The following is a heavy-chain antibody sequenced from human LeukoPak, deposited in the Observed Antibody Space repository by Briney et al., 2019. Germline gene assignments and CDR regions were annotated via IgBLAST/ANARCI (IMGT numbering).Heavy chain of an antibody. CDR3: ARDRHSTGWYYFDY. D-gene: IGHD6-19*01. J-gene: IGHJ4*02. Sequence: GGSLRLSCAASGLTFSRYSMNWVRQTPGKGLEWVSYINSGSTTIYYADSVKGRFTISRDNAKNSLYLQMNSLRDEDTAVYYCARDRHSTGWYYFDYWGQGTLVTSPQ. CDR2: INSGSTTI. CDR1: GLTFSRYS. V-gene: IGHV3-48*02.